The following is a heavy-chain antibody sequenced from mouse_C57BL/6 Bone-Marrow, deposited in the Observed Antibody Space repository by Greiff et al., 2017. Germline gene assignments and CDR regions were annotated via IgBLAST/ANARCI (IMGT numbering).Heavy chain of an antibody. CDR2: ISSGSSTI. CDR3: AFYYGNYVGVWCAY. Sequence: EVKLVESGGGLVKPGGSLKLSCAASGFTFSDYGMHWVRQAPEKGLEWVAYISSGSSTIYYADTVKGRFTISRDNAKNTLFLQMTSLRSEVTAMYCCAFYYGNYVGVWCAYWGQGTLVTVSA. V-gene: IGHV5-17*01. CDR1: GFTFSDYG. J-gene: IGHJ3*01. D-gene: IGHD2-1*01.